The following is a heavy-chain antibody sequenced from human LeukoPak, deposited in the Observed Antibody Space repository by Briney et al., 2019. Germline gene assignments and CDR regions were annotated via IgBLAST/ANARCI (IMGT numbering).Heavy chain of an antibody. CDR1: GGSISSYC. V-gene: IGHV4-59*01. CDR3: ARDFRFLEWPGGYGMDV. CDR2: IYYSGST. J-gene: IGHJ6*02. Sequence: SETLSLTCTVSGGSISSYCWSWIRQPPGKGLEWIGYIYYSGSTNYNPSLKSRVTISVDTSKNQFSLKLSSVTAADTAVYYCARDFRFLEWPGGYGMDVWGQGTTVTVSS. D-gene: IGHD3-3*01.